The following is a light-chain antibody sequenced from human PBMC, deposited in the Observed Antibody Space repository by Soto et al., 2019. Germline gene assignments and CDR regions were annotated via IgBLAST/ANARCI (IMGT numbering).Light chain of an antibody. J-gene: IGLJ1*01. V-gene: IGLV2-8*01. Sequence: QSVLTQPPSASGSPGQSVTISCTGTSSDVGAYNYVSWYQQHPGKAPKVMIYEVSKRPSGVPDRFSGSKSGNTASLTVSGLQAEDKAEYYCSSYAGTNRVFGTGTKLTVL. CDR2: EVS. CDR1: SSDVGAYNY. CDR3: SSYAGTNRV.